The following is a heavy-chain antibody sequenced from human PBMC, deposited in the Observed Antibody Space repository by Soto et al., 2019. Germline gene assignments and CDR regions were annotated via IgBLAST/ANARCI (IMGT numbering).Heavy chain of an antibody. Sequence: SVKVSCQASGGTFSSYAISWVRQAPGQGLEWMGGIIPIFGTANYAQKFQGRVTITADESTSTAYMELSSLRSEDTAVYYCERYITGTTFYYYYGMDVWGKGTTVTVSS. CDR3: ERYITGTTFYYYYGMDV. J-gene: IGHJ6*04. D-gene: IGHD1-7*01. V-gene: IGHV1-69*13. CDR2: IIPIFGTA. CDR1: GGTFSSYA.